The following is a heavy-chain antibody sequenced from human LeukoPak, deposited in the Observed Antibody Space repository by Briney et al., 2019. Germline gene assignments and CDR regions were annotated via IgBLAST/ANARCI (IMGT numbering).Heavy chain of an antibody. CDR2: INHSGSS. CDR3: ARSHCGGDCYSSRWQILYGYYYYYMDV. Sequence: PSETLSLTSAVHGGSFRGFYWTWIRQSPGKGLEWIGAINHSGSSSYNPSLKSRIMISVDMSKNQFSLKVRSVTAADTAVYYCARSHCGGDCYSSRWQILYGYYYYYMDVWGTGTTVTVSS. CDR1: GGSFRGFY. J-gene: IGHJ6*03. D-gene: IGHD2-21*02. V-gene: IGHV4-34*01.